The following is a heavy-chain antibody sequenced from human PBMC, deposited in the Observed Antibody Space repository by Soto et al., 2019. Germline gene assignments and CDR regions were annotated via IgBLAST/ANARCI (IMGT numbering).Heavy chain of an antibody. Sequence: QVQLVESGGGLVKPGGSLRLSCAASGFTFSDYYMSWIRQAPGKGLEWVSYISSSGSTIYYADSVKGRFTISRDNAKNSLYLQMNTLRAEDTAVYYCASGPYDYVWGSDPPHFDYWGQGTLVTVSS. V-gene: IGHV3-11*01. CDR3: ASGPYDYVWGSDPPHFDY. J-gene: IGHJ4*02. D-gene: IGHD3-16*02. CDR2: ISSSGSTI. CDR1: GFTFSDYY.